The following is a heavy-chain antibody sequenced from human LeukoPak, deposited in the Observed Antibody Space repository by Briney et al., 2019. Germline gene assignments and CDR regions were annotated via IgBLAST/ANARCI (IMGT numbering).Heavy chain of an antibody. CDR1: GFTFSSYE. Sequence: PGGSLRLSCAASGFTFSSYEMNWVRQAPGKGLEWVSYISSSGSTIYYADSVKGRFTISRDNAKNSLYLQMNSLRAEDTAVYYCAGGDIVVVPAAMRGFCAFDTWGQGTMVTVSS. CDR2: ISSSGSTI. J-gene: IGHJ3*02. D-gene: IGHD2-2*01. CDR3: AGGDIVVVPAAMRGFCAFDT. V-gene: IGHV3-48*03.